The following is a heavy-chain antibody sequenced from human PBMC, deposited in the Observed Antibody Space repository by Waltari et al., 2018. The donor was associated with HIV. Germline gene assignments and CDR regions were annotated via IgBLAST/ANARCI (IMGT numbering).Heavy chain of an antibody. CDR3: ARDINGGWGY. CDR2: ISRSSSSI. CDR1: GFTSSNYT. V-gene: IGHV3-48*01. J-gene: IGHJ4*02. D-gene: IGHD7-27*01. Sequence: EVQLVESGGGLVQPGGSLRLSCAASGFTSSNYTLNWVRPDPGKGLEWVSYISRSSSSIFYADSVKGRFTISRDNAKNSLYLQMNSLRVEDTAVYYCARDINGGWGYWGQGTLVTVAS.